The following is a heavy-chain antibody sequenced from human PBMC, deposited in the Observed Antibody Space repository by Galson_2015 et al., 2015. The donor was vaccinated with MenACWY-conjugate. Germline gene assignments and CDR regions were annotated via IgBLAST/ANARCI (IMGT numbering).Heavy chain of an antibody. CDR2: ISSSSSTI. J-gene: IGHJ5*02. V-gene: IGHV3-48*04. CDR3: AGVGRGYTT. Sequence: LRLSCAASGFTFSSYSMNWVRQAPGKGLEWVSYISSSSSTIYYADSVKGRFTISRDNAKNLLYLQMNSLRAEDTAVYYCAGVGRGYTTWGQGTLVTVSS. D-gene: IGHD5-18*01. CDR1: GFTFSSYS.